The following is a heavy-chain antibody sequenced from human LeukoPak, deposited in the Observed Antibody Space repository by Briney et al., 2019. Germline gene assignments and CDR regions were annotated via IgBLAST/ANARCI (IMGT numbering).Heavy chain of an antibody. J-gene: IGHJ4*02. V-gene: IGHV3-30*02. CDR1: GFTFSSYG. CDR3: AREGYDMYYFDY. CDR2: IRYDGSNK. Sequence: PGGSLRLSCAASGFTFSSYGMHWVRQAPGKGLEWVAFIRYDGSNKYYADSVKGRFTISRDDAKNSLYLQMNSLRAEDTALYHCAREGYDMYYFDYWGQGTLVTVSS. D-gene: IGHD3-22*01.